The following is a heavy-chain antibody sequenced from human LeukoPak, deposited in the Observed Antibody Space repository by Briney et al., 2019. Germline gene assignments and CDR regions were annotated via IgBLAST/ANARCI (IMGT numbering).Heavy chain of an antibody. CDR3: ARGLFGVLYDY. D-gene: IGHD3-3*01. Sequence: GGSLRLSCAASGFTFSSYWMSWVRQAPGKGLEWVANIKQDGSEKYYVDSVKGRFTISRDNAKNSLYLQMNSLRAEDTAVYHCARGLFGVLYDYWGQGTLVTVSS. CDR1: GFTFSSYW. CDR2: IKQDGSEK. V-gene: IGHV3-7*01. J-gene: IGHJ4*02.